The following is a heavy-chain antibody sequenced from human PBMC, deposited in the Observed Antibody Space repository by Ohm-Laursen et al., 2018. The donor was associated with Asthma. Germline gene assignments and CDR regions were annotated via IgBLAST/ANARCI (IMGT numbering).Heavy chain of an antibody. V-gene: IGHV4-30-4*01. Sequence: SETLSLTCSVSGGSISSGDYYWSWIRQPPGKGLEWIGYIYYSGSTYYNPSLKSRVTISVDTSKNQFSLKLSSVSAADTAVYYCAREREIVVDYWGQGTLVTVSS. CDR1: GGSISSGDYY. CDR2: IYYSGST. J-gene: IGHJ4*02. D-gene: IGHD2-15*01. CDR3: AREREIVVDY.